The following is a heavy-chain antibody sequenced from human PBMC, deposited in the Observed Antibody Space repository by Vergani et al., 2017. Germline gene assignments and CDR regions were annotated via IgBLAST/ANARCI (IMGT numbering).Heavy chain of an antibody. CDR1: GFTFNNSN. CDR3: AKDFVPGRAFDI. J-gene: IGHJ3*02. Sequence: QVQLVESGGGVVQPGESLRLSCAASTSGFTFNNSNMHWVRQAPGKGLEWVAFIRYDDSRNKYYAASVQGRFIISRDNSKNTVFLQMNSLRPEDTALYYCAKDFVPGRAFDIWGQGTMGTVSS. CDR2: IRYDDSRNK. V-gene: IGHV3-30*02.